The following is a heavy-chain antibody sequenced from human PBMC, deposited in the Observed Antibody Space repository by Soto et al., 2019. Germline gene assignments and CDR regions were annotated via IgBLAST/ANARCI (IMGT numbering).Heavy chain of an antibody. D-gene: IGHD6-19*01. J-gene: IGHJ3*02. CDR2: INHSGST. CDR3: ASRIAVGHEAGAFDI. Sequence: SETVSLTCALYVGSFSGYYWSCIRHPPGKWLEWIGEINHSGSTNYNPSLKSRVTISVDTSKNQFSLKLSSVTAADTAVYYCASRIAVGHEAGAFDIWGQGT. CDR1: VGSFSGYY. V-gene: IGHV4-34*01.